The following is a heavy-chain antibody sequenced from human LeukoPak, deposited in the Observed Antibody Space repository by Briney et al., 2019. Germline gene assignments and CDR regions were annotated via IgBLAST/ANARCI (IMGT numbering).Heavy chain of an antibody. CDR1: GGSFSSYY. V-gene: IGHV4-34*01. J-gene: IGHJ4*02. D-gene: IGHD3-3*01. Sequence: SETRSLTCAVYGGSFSSYYWSWIRQPPGKGLEWIGEINHSGSTNYNPSLKSRVTISVDTSKNQFSLKLSSVTAADTAVYYCARERYYDFWSAPIADYWGQGTLVTVSS. CDR2: INHSGST. CDR3: ARERYYDFWSAPIADY.